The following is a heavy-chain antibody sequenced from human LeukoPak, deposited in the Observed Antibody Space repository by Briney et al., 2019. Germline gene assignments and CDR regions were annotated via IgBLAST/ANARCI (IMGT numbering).Heavy chain of an antibody. CDR1: GFTFSSYS. V-gene: IGHV3-21*01. CDR2: ISSSSSYI. J-gene: IGHJ4*02. CDR3: ARDLGGAAAGSCFDY. D-gene: IGHD6-13*01. Sequence: AGGSPRLSCAASGFTFSSYSMNWVRQAPGKGLEWVSSISSSSSYIYYADSVKGRFTISRDNAKNSLYLQMNIQRAEDTAVYYCARDLGGAAAGSCFDYWGQGTLVTVSS.